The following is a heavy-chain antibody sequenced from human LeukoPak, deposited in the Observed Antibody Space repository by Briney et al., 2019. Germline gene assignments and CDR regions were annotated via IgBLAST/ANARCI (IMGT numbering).Heavy chain of an antibody. Sequence: GGSLRLSCSASGFTFSSYWMHWVRQAPGKGLVWVSRINSDGSTTNYADSVKGRFTISGDNAKNTLYLQMNSLRAEDTTVYYCTSGQAGKNWFDPWGQGTLVTVSS. CDR2: INSDGSTT. D-gene: IGHD3-10*01. J-gene: IGHJ5*02. CDR1: GFTFSSYW. CDR3: TSGQAGKNWFDP. V-gene: IGHV3-74*01.